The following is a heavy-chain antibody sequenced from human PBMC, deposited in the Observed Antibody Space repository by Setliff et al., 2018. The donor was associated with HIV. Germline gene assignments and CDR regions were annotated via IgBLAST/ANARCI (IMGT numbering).Heavy chain of an antibody. J-gene: IGHJ4*02. D-gene: IGHD3-10*01. CDR2: INNDGSSA. CDR1: GFTLSNFW. Sequence: HPGGSLRLSCAVSGFTLSNFWMHWVRQAPGKGLVWVSRINNDGSSATYADSVQGRFTISSDNAKNTLYLQMNSLRAEDTAVYYCARAVGPGAIHFWGQGTLVTVSS. CDR3: ARAVGPGAIHF. V-gene: IGHV3-74*01.